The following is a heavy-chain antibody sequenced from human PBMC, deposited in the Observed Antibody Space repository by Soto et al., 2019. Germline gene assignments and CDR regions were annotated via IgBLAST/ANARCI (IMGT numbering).Heavy chain of an antibody. V-gene: IGHV3-72*01. CDR3: AAYCYTMTCTHFHGYS. Sequence: EVQLVESGGGLVQPGGSLRLSCAGSGFTLSDHYIDWVRQAPGKGLEWVGRSRDKAQGYSTAYAASVKGRFTTSRDESKNSVYLQMNSLKTEDTAVYYCAAYCYTMTCTHFHGYSWGQGTQVTVSS. J-gene: IGHJ5*02. D-gene: IGHD3-16*02. CDR2: SRDKAQGYST. CDR1: GFTLSDHY.